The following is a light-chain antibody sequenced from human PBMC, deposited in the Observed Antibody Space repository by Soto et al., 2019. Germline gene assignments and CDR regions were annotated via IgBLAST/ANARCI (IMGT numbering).Light chain of an antibody. CDR3: QQYNNWPPLT. CDR2: DAS. V-gene: IGKV3-15*01. J-gene: IGKJ4*01. Sequence: EIVMTQSPATLSVSPGDRATLSCRASQSVSSSLAWYQQIPGQAPRLLIYDASTRATGIPARFGGSGSGTRFPLTNSSLQSEDFAVYYGQQYNNWPPLTFGGGTKAELQ. CDR1: QSVSSS.